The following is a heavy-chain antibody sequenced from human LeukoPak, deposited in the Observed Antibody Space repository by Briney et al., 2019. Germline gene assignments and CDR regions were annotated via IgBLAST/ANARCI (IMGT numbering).Heavy chain of an antibody. Sequence: PGRSLRLSCAASGFTFSSYEMNWIRQAPGEGLEWVAYISSSSSTIYYADSVKGRFTISRDNAKNSLSLQLSSLRGEDTALYYCARGDSSSILINDAFDFWGQGTMVTVSS. CDR2: ISSSSSTI. CDR3: ARGDSSSILINDAFDF. D-gene: IGHD2-21*01. V-gene: IGHV3-48*03. J-gene: IGHJ3*01. CDR1: GFTFSSYE.